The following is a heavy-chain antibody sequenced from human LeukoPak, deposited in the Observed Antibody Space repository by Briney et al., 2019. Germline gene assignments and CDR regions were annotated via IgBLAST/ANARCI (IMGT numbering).Heavy chain of an antibody. V-gene: IGHV1-69*04. D-gene: IGHD6-13*01. CDR1: GGTFSSYA. CDR3: ARATPSYSSSWYRY. J-gene: IGHJ4*02. CDR2: IIPILGIA. Sequence: ASVKVSCKASGGTFSSYAISWVRQAPGQGLEWMGRIIPILGIANYAQKFQGRVTITADKSTSTAYMELSSLRSEDTAVYYCARATPSYSSSWYRYWGQGTLVTVSS.